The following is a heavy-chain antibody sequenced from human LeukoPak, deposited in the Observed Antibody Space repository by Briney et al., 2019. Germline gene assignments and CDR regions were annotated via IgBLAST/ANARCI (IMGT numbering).Heavy chain of an antibody. Sequence: PSETLSLTCAVYGGSFSGYYWSWIRQPPGKGLEWIGEINHSGSTNYNPSLKSRVTISVDTSKNQFSLKLSSVTAADTAVYYCARDNLIGAVAGQRDRDAFDIWGQGTMVTVSS. D-gene: IGHD6-19*01. CDR3: ARDNLIGAVAGQRDRDAFDI. CDR1: GGSFSGYY. CDR2: INHSGST. V-gene: IGHV4-34*01. J-gene: IGHJ3*02.